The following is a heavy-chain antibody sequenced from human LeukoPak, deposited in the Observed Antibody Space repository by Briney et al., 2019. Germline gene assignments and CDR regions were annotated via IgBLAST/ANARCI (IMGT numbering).Heavy chain of an antibody. V-gene: IGHV3-23*01. J-gene: IGHJ4*02. D-gene: IGHD1-1*01. CDR2: ISGSGGST. CDR1: GFTFTSYA. Sequence: PGGSLRLSCAASGFTFTSYAMSWVRQAPGKGLEWVSAISGSGGSTYYADSVKGRFTISRDNSKNTLYLQMNSLRAEDTAVYYCAKAPGRGTFHFDYWGQGTLVTVSS. CDR3: AKAPGRGTFHFDY.